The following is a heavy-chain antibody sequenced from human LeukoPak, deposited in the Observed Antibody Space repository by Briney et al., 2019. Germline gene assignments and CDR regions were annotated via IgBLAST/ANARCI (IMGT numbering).Heavy chain of an antibody. CDR3: ARDTDAYFDY. J-gene: IGHJ4*02. CDR1: GGSISSSSYY. V-gene: IGHV4-39*07. Sequence: KPSETLSLTCTVSGGSISSSSYYWGWIRQPPGKGLEWIGSIYYSGSTYYNPSLKSRVTISVDTSKNQFSLKLSSVTAADTAVYYCARDTDAYFDYWGQGTLVTVSS. CDR2: IYYSGST.